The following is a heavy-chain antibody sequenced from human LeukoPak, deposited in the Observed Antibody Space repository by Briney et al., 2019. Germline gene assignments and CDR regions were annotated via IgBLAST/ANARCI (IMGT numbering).Heavy chain of an antibody. CDR3: AGDTSMATSWYFDL. CDR1: GGSISSGDYY. D-gene: IGHD5-18*01. J-gene: IGHJ2*01. CDR2: MYYGGST. Sequence: PSQTLSLTCTVSGGSISSGDYYWSWIRQPPGKGLEWIGYMYYGGSTNYNPSLKSRVTISADTSKNQFSLRLSSVTAADSAVYYCAGDTSMATSWYFDLWGRGTLLTVSS. V-gene: IGHV4-61*08.